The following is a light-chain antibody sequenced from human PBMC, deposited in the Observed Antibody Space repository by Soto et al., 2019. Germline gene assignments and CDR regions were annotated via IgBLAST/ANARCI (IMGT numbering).Light chain of an antibody. CDR3: CSYAGSSTFDVV. V-gene: IGLV2-23*02. CDR1: SSDVGSYNL. J-gene: IGLJ2*01. CDR2: EVS. Sequence: QSVLTQPASVSGSPGQSITVSCTGTSSDVGSYNLVCWYQQHPGKAPKLMIYEVSKRPSGVSNRFSGSKSGNTASLTISGLQAEDEADYYCCSYAGSSTFDVVFGGGTKLTVL.